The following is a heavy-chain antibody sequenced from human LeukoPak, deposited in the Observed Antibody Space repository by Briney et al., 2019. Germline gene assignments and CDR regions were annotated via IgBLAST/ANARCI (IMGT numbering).Heavy chain of an antibody. CDR2: IYPGDSDT. CDR1: GYSFTSYW. CDR3: ARIPNWNLRYYYYYMDV. D-gene: IGHD1-1*01. J-gene: IGHJ6*03. Sequence: GESLKISCKGSGYSFTSYWIGWVRQMPGKGLEWMGIIYPGDSDTRYSPSFQGQVTISADKSISTAYPQRSSLTASATATYYCARIPNWNLRYYYYYMDVWGKGTTVTVSS. V-gene: IGHV5-51*01.